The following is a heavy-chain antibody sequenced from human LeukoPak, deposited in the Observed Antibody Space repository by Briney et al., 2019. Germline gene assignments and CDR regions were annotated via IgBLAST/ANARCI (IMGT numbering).Heavy chain of an antibody. V-gene: IGHV4-59*01. CDR1: GGSISSYY. Sequence: SETLSLTCTVSGGSISSYYWSWIRQPPGKGLEWIGYIYYSGSTNYNPSLKSRVTISVDTSKNQFSLKLSSMTAADTAVYYCARWREDYYDSSGNYYFDYWGQGTLVTVSS. J-gene: IGHJ4*02. D-gene: IGHD3-22*01. CDR2: IYYSGST. CDR3: ARWREDYYDSSGNYYFDY.